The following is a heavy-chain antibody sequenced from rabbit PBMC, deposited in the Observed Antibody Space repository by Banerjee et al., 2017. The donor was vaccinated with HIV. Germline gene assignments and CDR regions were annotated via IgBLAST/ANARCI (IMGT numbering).Heavy chain of an antibody. V-gene: IGHV1S40*01. CDR3: ARVPYADYAYAVFNL. CDR1: GFSFSSTYY. J-gene: IGHJ4*01. Sequence: QSLEESGGDLVKPGASLTLTCTASGFSFSSTYYMCWVRQAPGKGLEWIACIYGGSSGSTFYASWAKGRFTISKTSPTTVTLQMTSLTAADTATYFCARVPYADYAYAVFNLWGPGTLVTVS. D-gene: IGHD6-1*01. CDR2: IYGGSSGST.